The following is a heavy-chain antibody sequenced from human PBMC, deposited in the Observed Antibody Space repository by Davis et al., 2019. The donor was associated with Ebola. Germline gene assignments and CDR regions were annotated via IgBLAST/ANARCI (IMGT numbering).Heavy chain of an antibody. CDR1: GYTFISYS. CDR3: AKGRDGITGAN. D-gene: IGHD1-20*01. V-gene: IGHV1-3*01. J-gene: IGHJ4*02. CDR2: INAANGDT. Sequence: AASVKVSCKASGYTFISYSMHWVRQAPGQSLEWMGWINAANGDTKYSQKFQGRVTITRDTSASTAYMEPRSLRSDDTAVYYCAKGRDGITGANWGQGTLVTVSS.